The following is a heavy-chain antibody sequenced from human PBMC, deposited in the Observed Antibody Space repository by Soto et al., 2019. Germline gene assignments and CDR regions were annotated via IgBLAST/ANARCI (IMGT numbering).Heavy chain of an antibody. CDR1: GGSFSGYY. J-gene: IGHJ5*02. CDR3: VRGGGTYYYGSGSYTNWFDP. Sequence: PSETLSLTCAVYGGSFSGYYWSWIRQPPGKGLEWIGEINHSGSTNYNPSLKSRVTISVDTSKNQFSLKLSSVTAADTAVYYCVRGGGTYYYGSGSYTNWFDPWGQGTLVTVSS. V-gene: IGHV4-34*01. D-gene: IGHD3-10*01. CDR2: INHSGST.